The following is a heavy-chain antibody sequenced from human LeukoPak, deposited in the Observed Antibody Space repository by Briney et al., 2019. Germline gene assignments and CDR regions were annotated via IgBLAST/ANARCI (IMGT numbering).Heavy chain of an antibody. CDR3: ARERRQFDY. CDR1: GGSFSGYY. Sequence: SETLSLTCAVYGGSFSGYYWSWIRQPPGKGLEWIGEINHSGSTNYNPSLKSRVTISVDTSKNQFSLKLSSVTAADTAVYYCARERRQFDYWGQGTLVTVSS. CDR2: INHSGST. J-gene: IGHJ4*02. V-gene: IGHV4-34*01.